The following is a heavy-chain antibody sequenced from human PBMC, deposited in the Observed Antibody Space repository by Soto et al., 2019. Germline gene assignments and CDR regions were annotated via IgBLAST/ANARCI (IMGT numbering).Heavy chain of an antibody. CDR2: IYPGDSDT. V-gene: IGHV5-51*01. D-gene: IGHD3-22*01. Sequence: GESLKISCKGSGYSFTSYWIGWVRQMPGKGLEWMGIIYPGDSDTRYSPSFQGQVTISADKSISTAYLQWSSLTASDTAMYYCARHTYDSSGYYRRTYYGMDVWGQGTTVTVYS. CDR3: ARHTYDSSGYYRRTYYGMDV. J-gene: IGHJ6*02. CDR1: GYSFTSYW.